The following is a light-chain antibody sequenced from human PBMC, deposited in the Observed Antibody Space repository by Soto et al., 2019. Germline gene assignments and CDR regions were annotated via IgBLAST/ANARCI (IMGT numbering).Light chain of an antibody. J-gene: IGKJ1*01. V-gene: IGKV3-15*01. CDR3: QQYNKWPRT. Sequence: EIVMTQSPATLSVSPGERATLSCRASQSVSSNLAWYQQKPGRAPRLLIYDASTRATGIPAGFSGSGSGTEFTLTISSLPSEDFAVYYCQQYNKWPRTFGQGTKVEIK. CDR1: QSVSSN. CDR2: DAS.